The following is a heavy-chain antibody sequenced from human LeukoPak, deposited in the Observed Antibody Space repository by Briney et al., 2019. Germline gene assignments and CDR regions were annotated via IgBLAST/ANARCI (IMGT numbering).Heavy chain of an antibody. CDR3: ATYMLRDNWNVHTFDS. CDR2: IIPIYGTR. V-gene: IGHV1-69*05. J-gene: IGHJ4*02. D-gene: IGHD1-1*01. Sequence: SVKVSCKASGGTFANYAISWVRQAPGHGLEWLGGIIPIYGTRHYAQKFQGRVTITTDESTSSAYMELSSLRSEDTAVYYCATYMLRDNWNVHTFDSWGQGTLVTVSS. CDR1: GGTFANYA.